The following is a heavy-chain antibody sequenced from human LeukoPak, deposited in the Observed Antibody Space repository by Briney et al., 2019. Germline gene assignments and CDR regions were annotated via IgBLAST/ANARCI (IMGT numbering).Heavy chain of an antibody. CDR1: GDSISSGNW. V-gene: IGHV4-4*02. Sequence: PSETLSLTCAVSGDSISSGNWWSWVRQPPGKGLEWIGEILHSGSTHYNPSLKSRATISVDKSTNQFSLNLYSVTAADTAVYYCARPYYYMDVWGEGTTVIVSS. CDR2: ILHSGST. J-gene: IGHJ6*03. CDR3: ARPYYYMDV.